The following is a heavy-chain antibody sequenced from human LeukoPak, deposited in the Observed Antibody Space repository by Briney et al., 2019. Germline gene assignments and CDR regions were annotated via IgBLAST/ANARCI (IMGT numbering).Heavy chain of an antibody. D-gene: IGHD6-13*01. J-gene: IGHJ4*02. Sequence: GGSLRLSCAASGFTFRSYDMHWVRQATGKGLEWVSGIGTAGEIYYPGSVKGRFTISRDNAKNTLYLQMNSLRAEDTAVYYCARGIKQQLDGFDYWGQGTLVTVSS. CDR2: IGTAGEI. V-gene: IGHV3-13*01. CDR3: ARGIKQQLDGFDY. CDR1: GFTFRSYD.